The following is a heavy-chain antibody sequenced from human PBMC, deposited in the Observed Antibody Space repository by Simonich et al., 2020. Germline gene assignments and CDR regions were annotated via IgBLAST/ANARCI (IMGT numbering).Heavy chain of an antibody. D-gene: IGHD7-27*01. V-gene: IGHV3-53*01. CDR2: IYSGGST. CDR1: GFTVSSNY. CDR3: ARDGLGTAYYYYMDV. Sequence: EVQLVESGGGLIQPGGSLRLSCAASGFTVSSNYMSWVRQAPGKGLEWVSVIYSGGSTYYADSVKGRFTISRDNSENTLYLQINSLRAEDTAVYYCARDGLGTAYYYYMDVWGKGTTVTVSS. J-gene: IGHJ6*03.